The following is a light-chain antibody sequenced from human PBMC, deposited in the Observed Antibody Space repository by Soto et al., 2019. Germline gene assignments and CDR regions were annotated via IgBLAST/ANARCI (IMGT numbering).Light chain of an antibody. CDR3: EHYYSTPWR. CDR2: WAS. J-gene: IGKJ1*01. Sequence: DGLRTLSQDPQSVAQGKSANINCKSSQSDLYSSNNKNYLAWYQQKPGQPPKALIYWASTRESGVPDRFSGSGSEADFTLTISVLEFEDVAVYFYEHYYSTPWRLAEGTKVDIK. V-gene: IGKV4-1*01. CDR1: QSDLYSSNNKNY.